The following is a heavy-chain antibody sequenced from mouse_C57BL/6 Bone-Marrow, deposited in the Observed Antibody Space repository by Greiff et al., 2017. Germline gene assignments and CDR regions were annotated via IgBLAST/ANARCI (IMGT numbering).Heavy chain of an antibody. CDR3: ARHGPYYGSSYGFFAY. Sequence: VMLVESGAELVKPGASVKLSCKASGYTFTEYTIHWVKQRPGQGLEWIGWFYPGSGSIKYNEKFKDKATLTADKSSSTAYMELSRLTSEDSAVYFCARHGPYYGSSYGFFAYWGQGTLVTVSA. D-gene: IGHD1-1*01. CDR1: GYTFTEYT. CDR2: FYPGSGSI. V-gene: IGHV1-62-2*01. J-gene: IGHJ3*01.